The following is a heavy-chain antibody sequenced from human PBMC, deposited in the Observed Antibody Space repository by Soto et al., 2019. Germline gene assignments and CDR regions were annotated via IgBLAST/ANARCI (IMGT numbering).Heavy chain of an antibody. CDR2: VSSSGGST. J-gene: IGHJ4*02. Sequence: EVQLLESGGGLVQPGGSLILSCAASGFTFSSYAMSWVRQAPGKGLEWVLAVSSSGGSTYYADSVKGRFTISRDNSKNTLYLQMNSLRAEDTAVYYCAKYSTSWRGGQFDYWGQGTLVTVSS. D-gene: IGHD6-13*01. CDR3: AKYSTSWRGGQFDY. V-gene: IGHV3-23*01. CDR1: GFTFSSYA.